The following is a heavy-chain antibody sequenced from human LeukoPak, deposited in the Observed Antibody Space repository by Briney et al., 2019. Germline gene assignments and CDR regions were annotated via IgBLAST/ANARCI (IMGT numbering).Heavy chain of an antibody. J-gene: IGHJ4*02. D-gene: IGHD2-21*02. Sequence: GGSLRLSCAASGFTFSSNYMSWVRQAPGKGLEWVSVIYSGGSTYYADSVKGRFTISRDNSKNTLYLQMNGLRAEDTAVYYCARDSCGGDCSIPGYFDYWGQGTLATVSS. CDR2: IYSGGST. CDR1: GFTFSSNY. V-gene: IGHV3-53*05. CDR3: ARDSCGGDCSIPGYFDY.